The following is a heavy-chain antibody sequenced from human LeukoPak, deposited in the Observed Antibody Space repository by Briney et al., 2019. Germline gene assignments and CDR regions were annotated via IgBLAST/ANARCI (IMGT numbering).Heavy chain of an antibody. D-gene: IGHD2-21*02. CDR3: ARQGRGMGDWLDY. CDR1: GLTFSSYS. CDR2: ISTSGSTI. Sequence: GGSLRLSCAASGLTFSSYSMNWVRQAPGKGLEGVSYISTSGSTIYYADSVKGRFTIPRDNAKNSLYLQMNSLRAEDTAVYYCARQGRGMGDWLDYWGQGTLVTVSS. J-gene: IGHJ4*02. V-gene: IGHV3-48*04.